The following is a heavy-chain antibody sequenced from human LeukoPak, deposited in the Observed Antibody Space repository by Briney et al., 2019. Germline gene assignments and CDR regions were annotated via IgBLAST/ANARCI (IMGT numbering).Heavy chain of an antibody. J-gene: IGHJ6*03. CDR2: ISSSSSSYI. D-gene: IGHD3-10*01. CDR1: GFTFSSYS. CDR3: ARDRDGIALIRDRTYYYMDV. V-gene: IGHV3-21*06. Sequence: PGGSLRLSCAASGFTFSSYSMNWVRQAPGKGLEWVSSISSSSSSYISYADSVKGRFTISRDNAKNSLYLQMNSLRAEDTAVYYCARDRDGIALIRDRTYYYMDVWGKGTTVTVSS.